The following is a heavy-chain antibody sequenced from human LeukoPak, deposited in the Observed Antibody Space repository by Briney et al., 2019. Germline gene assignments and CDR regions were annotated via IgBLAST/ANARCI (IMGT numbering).Heavy chain of an antibody. D-gene: IGHD5-18*01. CDR3: ARGLGYSYGYFY. J-gene: IGHJ4*02. CDR1: GGSISNYY. Sequence: PSETLSLTCTVSGGSISNYYWTWIRQPPGKGLEWIGYIYYSGSTNYNPSLKSRVTISVDTSKNQFSLKLSSVTAADTAVYYCARGLGYSYGYFYWGQGTLVTVSS. CDR2: IYYSGST. V-gene: IGHV4-59*12.